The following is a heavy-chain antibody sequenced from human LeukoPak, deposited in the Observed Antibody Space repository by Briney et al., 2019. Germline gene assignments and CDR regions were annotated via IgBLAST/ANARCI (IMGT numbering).Heavy chain of an antibody. CDR1: GDSVSSNSAA. CDR2: TYYRSKWYN. CDR3: ARDRTYYYDSSGYYFEVASPLDY. D-gene: IGHD3-22*01. V-gene: IGHV6-1*01. J-gene: IGHJ4*02. Sequence: SQTLSLTCAISGDSVSSNSAAWSWIRQSPSRDLEWLGRTYYRSKWYNDYAVSVKSRITINPDTSKNQFSLQLNSVTPEDTAVYYCARDRTYYYDSSGYYFEVASPLDYWGQGTLVTVSS.